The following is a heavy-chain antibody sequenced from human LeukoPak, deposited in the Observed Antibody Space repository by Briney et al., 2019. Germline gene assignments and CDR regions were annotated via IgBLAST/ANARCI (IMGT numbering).Heavy chain of an antibody. D-gene: IGHD3-9*01. CDR2: INPSGGST. CDR1: GYTFTSYY. Sequence: GASVKVSCKASGYTFTSYYMHWVRQAPGQGLEWMGIINPSGGSTNYAQKFQGRVTMTRDMSTSTVYMELSSLRSEDTAVYYCAREGLRYFDWSLYYYYYMDVWGKGTTVTISS. CDR3: AREGLRYFDWSLYYYYYMDV. V-gene: IGHV1-46*01. J-gene: IGHJ6*03.